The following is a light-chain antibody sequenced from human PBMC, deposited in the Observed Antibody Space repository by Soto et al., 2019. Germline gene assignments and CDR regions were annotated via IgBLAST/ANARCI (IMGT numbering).Light chain of an antibody. CDR2: AAS. Sequence: EIVMTQSPATLSLSLGERATLSCRVSQSISRNLAWYHQRPGQAPRLLIYAASTRATGIPARFSGSGSGTDFTLTISGLQSEDFGVYFCQQYNNWPPRYTFGQGTKLEIK. V-gene: IGKV3-15*01. CDR3: QQYNNWPPRYT. CDR1: QSISRN. J-gene: IGKJ2*01.